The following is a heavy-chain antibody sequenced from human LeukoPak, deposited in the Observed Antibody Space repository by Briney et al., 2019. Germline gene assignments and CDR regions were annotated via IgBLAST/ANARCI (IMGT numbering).Heavy chain of an antibody. CDR3: ARVVSGRYYFDY. CDR2: IIPIFGTA. V-gene: IGHV1-69*01. J-gene: IGHJ4*02. Sequence: SSVKVSCKASGGTFSSYAISWVRQAPGQGLEWMGGIIPIFGTANYAQKFQGRVTITADESTSTAYMELSSLRSEDTAVYYCARVVSGRYYFDYWGQGTLVTVSP. CDR1: GGTFSSYA. D-gene: IGHD3-3*01.